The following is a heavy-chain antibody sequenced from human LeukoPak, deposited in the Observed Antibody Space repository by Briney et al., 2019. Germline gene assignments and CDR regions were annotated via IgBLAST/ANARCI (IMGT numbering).Heavy chain of an antibody. CDR2: IKRDESEK. CDR3: ASDPFSSGWDNYFDY. J-gene: IGHJ4*02. V-gene: IGHV3-7*01. CDR1: GFTFSSYW. Sequence: GGSLRLSCAASGFTFSSYWMSWVRQAPGKGLEWVANIKRDESEKYYADSVKGRFTISRDNSKNTLYLQMNGLRAEDTAVYYCASDPFSSGWDNYFDYWGQGTLVTVSS. D-gene: IGHD6-19*01.